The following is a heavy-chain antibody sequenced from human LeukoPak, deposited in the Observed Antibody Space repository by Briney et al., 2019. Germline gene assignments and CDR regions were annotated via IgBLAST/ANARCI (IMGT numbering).Heavy chain of an antibody. CDR1: GGSISSYY. CDR3: ARDGTTMVRGVLNYHYGMDV. J-gene: IGHJ6*02. D-gene: IGHD3-10*01. Sequence: PSETLSLTCTVSGGSISSYYWSWIRQPAGKGLEWIGRIYTSGSTNYNPSLKSRVTMSVDTSKNQFSLKLSSVTAADTAVYYCARDGTTMVRGVLNYHYGMDVWGQGTTVTVSS. CDR2: IYTSGST. V-gene: IGHV4-4*07.